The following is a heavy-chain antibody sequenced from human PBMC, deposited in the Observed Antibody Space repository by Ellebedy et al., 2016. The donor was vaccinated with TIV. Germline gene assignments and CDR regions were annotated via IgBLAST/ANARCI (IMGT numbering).Heavy chain of an antibody. CDR1: GGSFSGYY. CDR2: INHSGST. V-gene: IGHV4-34*01. D-gene: IGHD2-2*01. CDR3: ALPGVVPAAMNY. Sequence: SETLSLTXAVYGGSFSGYYWSWIRQPPGKGLEWIGEINHSGSTNYNPSLKSRVTISVDTSKNQFSLKLSSVTAADTAVYYCALPGVVPAAMNYWGQGTLVTFSS. J-gene: IGHJ4*02.